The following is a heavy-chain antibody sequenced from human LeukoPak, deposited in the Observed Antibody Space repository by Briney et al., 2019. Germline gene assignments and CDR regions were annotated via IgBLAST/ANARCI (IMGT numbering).Heavy chain of an antibody. V-gene: IGHV3-66*01. J-gene: IGHJ3*02. Sequence: GGSLRLSCAASGFTFTTYAMSWVRQAPGKGLEWVSLIYSDGTGYYADSVKGRFTISRDNSKNTPYLQMNSLRAEDTAVYYCARRERLGYSYGRGTLDIWGQGTMVTVSS. CDR3: ARRERLGYSYGRGTLDI. D-gene: IGHD5-18*01. CDR1: GFTFTTYA. CDR2: IYSDGTG.